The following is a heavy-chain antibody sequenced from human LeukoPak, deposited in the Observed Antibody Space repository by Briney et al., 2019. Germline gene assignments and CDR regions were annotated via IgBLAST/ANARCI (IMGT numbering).Heavy chain of an antibody. V-gene: IGHV1-69*13. CDR3: ARRSLGDSGSYYNVPYLDY. CDR2: ILPIFGSA. Sequence: SVKVFCKASGGTLSSYDIRWVRQAPGQGLEGMGGILPIFGSAIYAQKFQGRVTITADESTSTAYMELSSLRSEDTAVYYCARRSLGDSGSYYNVPYLDYWGHGTLVTVSS. D-gene: IGHD3-10*01. CDR1: GGTLSSYD. J-gene: IGHJ4*01.